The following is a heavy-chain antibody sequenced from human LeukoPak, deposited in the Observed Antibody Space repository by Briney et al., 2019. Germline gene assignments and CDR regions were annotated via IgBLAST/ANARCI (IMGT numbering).Heavy chain of an antibody. V-gene: IGHV3-53*01. Sequence: GGSLRLSCVASGFTFSTNHMTWVRKAPGKGPEWVSVIYSDGNTYYADSVKGRFTISRDNSKNTLYLQMNSLRAEDTAVYYCVRDLTWGQGTLVTVSS. J-gene: IGHJ5*02. CDR3: VRDLT. CDR1: GFTFSTNH. CDR2: IYSDGNT.